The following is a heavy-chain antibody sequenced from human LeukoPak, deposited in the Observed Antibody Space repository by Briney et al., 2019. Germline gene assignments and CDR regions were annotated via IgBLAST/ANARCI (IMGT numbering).Heavy chain of an antibody. D-gene: IGHD6-19*01. J-gene: IGHJ4*02. CDR1: GGSISSGGYY. V-gene: IGHV4-31*03. Sequence: SETLSLTCTVSGGSISSGGYYWSWIRQHPGKGLEWIGYIYYSGSTYYNPSLKSRVTISVDTSKNQFSLKLSSVTAADTAVYYCARLIAVAGWAFDYWGQGTLVTVSS. CDR2: IYYSGST. CDR3: ARLIAVAGWAFDY.